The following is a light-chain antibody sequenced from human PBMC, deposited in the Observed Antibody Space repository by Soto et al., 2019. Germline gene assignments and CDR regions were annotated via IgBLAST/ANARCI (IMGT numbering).Light chain of an antibody. Sequence: SYALTQPPSVSGAPGQTARITCGGTNIGRKSVHWYQQTQGQAPVVVVYDDRDRPSGIPERFSGSNSGNTAALTISRVEAGDEADYYCQLWDSIRDDVVFGGGTKLTVL. V-gene: IGLV3-21*02. CDR3: QLWDSIRDDVV. CDR1: NIGRKS. CDR2: DDR. J-gene: IGLJ2*01.